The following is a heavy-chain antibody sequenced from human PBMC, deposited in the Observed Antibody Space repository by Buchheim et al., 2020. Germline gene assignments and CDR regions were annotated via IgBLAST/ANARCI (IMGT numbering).Heavy chain of an antibody. CDR1: GGSFSSYY. CDR2: IYDSGST. V-gene: IGHV4-59*01. D-gene: IGHD3-3*01. J-gene: IGHJ4*02. Sequence: QVQLQESGPGLVKPSETLSLTCTVSGGSFSSYYWSWIRQPPGKGLEWIGYIYDSGSTNYNSSLKSRVTISGDMSKNQFSLKLSSVTAADTAVYYCARDSRSETYYDFWSGYYPGLPDYWGQGTL. CDR3: ARDSRSETYYDFWSGYYPGLPDY.